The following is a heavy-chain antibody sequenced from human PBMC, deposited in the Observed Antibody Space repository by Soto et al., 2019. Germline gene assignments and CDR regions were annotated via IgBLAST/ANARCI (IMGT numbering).Heavy chain of an antibody. CDR1: GFTFSDSA. CDR3: TTLTGDNAFDI. Sequence: EVQLVESGGGLVQPGGSLTLSCAASGFTFSDSAMHWVRQASGKGLEWVGRMRSKSNNDATTYVASVRGRFTISRDDSKNTAYLQMNSLKTEDTAVYYCTTLTGDNAFDICGKGTMVTVSS. J-gene: IGHJ3*02. D-gene: IGHD1-20*01. CDR2: MRSKSNNDAT. V-gene: IGHV3-73*02.